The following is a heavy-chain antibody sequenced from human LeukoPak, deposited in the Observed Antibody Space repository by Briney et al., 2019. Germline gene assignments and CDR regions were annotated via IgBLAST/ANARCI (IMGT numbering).Heavy chain of an antibody. D-gene: IGHD1-14*01. CDR1: GFTFSSYW. CDR3: ARSNHADDY. V-gene: IGHV3-74*01. J-gene: IGHJ4*02. Sequence: GGPLRLSCAASGFTFSSYWMRWVRQVPGKGLGWVAPINPGMSFIYYADSVKGRFSISRDNAKNTLYLQIDSLTAEDTGVYYCARSNHADDYWGQGTLVTVSS. CDR2: INPGMSFI.